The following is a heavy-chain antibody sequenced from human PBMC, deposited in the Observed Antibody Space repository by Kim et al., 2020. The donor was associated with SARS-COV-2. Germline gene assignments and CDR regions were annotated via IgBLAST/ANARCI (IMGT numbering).Heavy chain of an antibody. V-gene: IGHV3-23*01. Sequence: GGSLRLSCAASGFTFSSYAMSWVRQAPGKGLEWVSAISGSGGSRYYADSVKGRFTISRDNSKNTVYLQMNSLRAEDMAVYYCAKGGTDYGGPDWYFDLWGRGTLVTVSS. CDR3: AKGGTDYGGPDWYFDL. CDR2: ISGSGGSR. CDR1: GFTFSSYA. J-gene: IGHJ2*01. D-gene: IGHD4-17*01.